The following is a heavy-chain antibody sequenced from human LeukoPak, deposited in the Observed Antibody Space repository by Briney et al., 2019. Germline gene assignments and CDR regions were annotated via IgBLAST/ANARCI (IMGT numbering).Heavy chain of an antibody. CDR3: ARVVVVPAATPNYYYYYMDV. J-gene: IGHJ6*03. CDR1: GYTFTSYG. Sequence: ASVKVSCKASGYTFTSYGISWVRQAPGQGLEWMGWISAYNGNTNYAQKLQGRVTMTTDTSTSTAYMELRSLRSDDTAVYYCARVVVVPAATPNYYYYYMDVWGKGTTVTVSS. CDR2: ISAYNGNT. D-gene: IGHD2-2*01. V-gene: IGHV1-18*01.